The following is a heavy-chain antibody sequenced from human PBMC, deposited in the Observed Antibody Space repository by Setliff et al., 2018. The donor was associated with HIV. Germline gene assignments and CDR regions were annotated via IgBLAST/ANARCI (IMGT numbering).Heavy chain of an antibody. CDR1: GFTFSSYS. J-gene: IGHJ5*02. D-gene: IGHD3-3*01. Sequence: SLRLSCAASGFTFSSYSMNWVRQAPGKGLEWVSYISSSSSYIYYADSVKGRFTISRDNAKNSLYLQMNSLRAEDTAVYYCARDKLRFLENWFDPWGQGTLVTVS. CDR3: ARDKLRFLENWFDP. CDR2: ISSSSSYI. V-gene: IGHV3-21*05.